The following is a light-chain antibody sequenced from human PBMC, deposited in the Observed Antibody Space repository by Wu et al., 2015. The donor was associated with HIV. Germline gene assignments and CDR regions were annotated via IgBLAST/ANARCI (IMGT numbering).Light chain of an antibody. V-gene: IGKV3-15*01. CDR3: QQYTHWPPLT. CDR1: QSVNRN. CDR2: DAD. Sequence: EIMMTQSPATLSVSPGQRATLSCRASQSVNRNLAWYQQKPGQAPRLLIYDADTRATGIPARFTGSGFGTHFTLTISGLRSDDVALYYCQQYTHWPPLTFGGGTRVEIK. J-gene: IGKJ4*01.